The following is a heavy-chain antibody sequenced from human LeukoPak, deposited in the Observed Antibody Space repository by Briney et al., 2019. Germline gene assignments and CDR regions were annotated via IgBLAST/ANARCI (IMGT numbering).Heavy chain of an antibody. D-gene: IGHD3-3*01. CDR3: ARGNYDFWSGHYTYNWFDP. Sequence: SETLSLTCTVSGGSISSYYWSWIRQPPGKGLEWIGYIYYSGSTNYNPSLKSRVTISVDTSKNQFSLKLSSVTAADTAVYYCARGNYDFWSGHYTYNWFDPWGQGTLVTVSS. J-gene: IGHJ5*02. CDR1: GGSISSYY. CDR2: IYYSGST. V-gene: IGHV4-59*08.